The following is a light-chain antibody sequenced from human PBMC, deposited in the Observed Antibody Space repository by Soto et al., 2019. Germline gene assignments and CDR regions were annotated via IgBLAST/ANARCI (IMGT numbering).Light chain of an antibody. CDR1: RSDVGSYTL. Sequence: QSVLAQPASVSGSPGQSITISCTGTRSDVGSYTLVSWYQQHPGRAPKLLIYEDNKRPSGVSNRFSGSKSGSTASLTISGLQADDEADYYCCSYAGSSTSWVFGGGTQVTV. J-gene: IGLJ3*02. V-gene: IGLV2-23*01. CDR2: EDN. CDR3: CSYAGSSTSWV.